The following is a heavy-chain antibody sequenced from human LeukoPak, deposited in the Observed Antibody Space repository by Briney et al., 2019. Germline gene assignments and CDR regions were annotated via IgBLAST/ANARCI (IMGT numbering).Heavy chain of an antibody. CDR1: GFTFSNAW. CDR2: IKSITDGGTT. J-gene: IGHJ4*02. CDR3: TTDLYYDFWSGYSRFDY. D-gene: IGHD3-3*01. Sequence: GGSLRLSCAASGFTFSNAWMSWVRQAPGKGLEWVGRIKSITDGGTTDYAAPVKGRFTISRDDSKNTLYLQMNSLKTEDTAVYYCTTDLYYDFWSGYSRFDYWGQGTLVTVSS. V-gene: IGHV3-15*01.